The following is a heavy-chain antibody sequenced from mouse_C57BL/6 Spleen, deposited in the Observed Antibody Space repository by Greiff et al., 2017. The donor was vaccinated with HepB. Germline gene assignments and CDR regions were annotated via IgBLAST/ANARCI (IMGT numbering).Heavy chain of an antibody. D-gene: IGHD2-1*01. V-gene: IGHV1-52*01. J-gene: IGHJ4*01. Sequence: VQLQQPGAELVRPGSSVKLSCKASGYTFTSYWMHWVKQRPIQGLEWIGNIDPSDSETHYNQKFKDKATLTVDKSSSTAYMQLSSLTSEDSAVYYCARRGGNYFFMDYWGQGTSVTVSS. CDR3: ARRGGNYFFMDY. CDR1: GYTFTSYW. CDR2: IDPSDSET.